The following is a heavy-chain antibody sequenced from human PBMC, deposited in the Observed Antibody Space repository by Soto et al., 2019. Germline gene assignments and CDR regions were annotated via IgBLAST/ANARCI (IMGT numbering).Heavy chain of an antibody. CDR3: ARESEDLTSNFDY. CDR2: ISSTTNYI. Sequence: EVQLVESGGGLVKPGGSLRLSCAASGFTFTRYSMNWVRQAPGKGLELVSSISSTTNYIYYGGSMKSRFTISRDNAKNSLYLEMNSLRAEDTAVYYCARESEDLTSNFDYWGQGTLVTVSS. J-gene: IGHJ4*02. CDR1: GFTFTRYS. V-gene: IGHV3-21*06.